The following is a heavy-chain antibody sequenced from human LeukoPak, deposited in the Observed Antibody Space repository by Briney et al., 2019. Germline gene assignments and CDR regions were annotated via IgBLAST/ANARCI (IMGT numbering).Heavy chain of an antibody. V-gene: IGHV4-38-2*02. Sequence: SETLSLTCTVSGYSISSGYYWGWIRQPPGKGLEWIGSIYHSGSTYYNPSRKSRVTISVDTSKNQFSLKLSSVTAADTAVYYCASHSQRGYSYGPIDYWGQGTLVTVSS. CDR1: GYSISSGYY. D-gene: IGHD5-18*01. CDR2: IYHSGST. J-gene: IGHJ4*02. CDR3: ASHSQRGYSYGPIDY.